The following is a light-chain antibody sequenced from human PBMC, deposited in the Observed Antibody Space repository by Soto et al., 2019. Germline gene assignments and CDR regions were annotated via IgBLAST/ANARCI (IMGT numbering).Light chain of an antibody. V-gene: IGLV2-14*01. J-gene: IGLJ1*01. CDR3: SSYTNINTRACV. CDR2: EVT. CDR1: SGDIGSYNR. Sequence: QSVLTQPASVSGSPGQSITISCTGTSGDIGSYNRVSWYQQHPGKAPKLIIYEVTDRPSGVSNRFSGSKSGNTASLTISGLQGDDEAEYYCSSYTNINTRACVFGTGTKVTVL.